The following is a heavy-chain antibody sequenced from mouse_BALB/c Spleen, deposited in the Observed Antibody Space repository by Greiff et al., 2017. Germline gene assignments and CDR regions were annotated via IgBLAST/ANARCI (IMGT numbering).Heavy chain of an antibody. CDR3: ARGLRDYDAMDY. Sequence: VQRVESGPGLVAPSQSLSITCTVSGFSLTSYGVHWVRQPPGKGLEWLGVIWAGGSTNYNSALMSRLSISKDNSKSQVFLKMNSLQTDDTAMYYCARGLRDYDAMDYWGQGTSVTVSS. CDR2: IWAGGST. V-gene: IGHV2-9*02. CDR1: GFSLTSYG. J-gene: IGHJ4*01.